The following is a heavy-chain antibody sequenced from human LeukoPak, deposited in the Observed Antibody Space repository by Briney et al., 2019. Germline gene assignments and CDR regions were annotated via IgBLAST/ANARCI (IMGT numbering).Heavy chain of an antibody. CDR3: ASATSGSYYPYYYYCMDV. Sequence: SQTLSLTCAISGDSVSSNSAAWNWIRQSPSRGLEWLGRTYYRSKWYNDYAVSVKSRITINPDTSKNQFSLQLNSVTPEDTAVYYCASATSGSYYPYYYYCMDVWGQGTTVTVSS. J-gene: IGHJ6*02. CDR2: TYYRSKWYN. CDR1: GDSVSSNSAA. D-gene: IGHD1-26*01. V-gene: IGHV6-1*01.